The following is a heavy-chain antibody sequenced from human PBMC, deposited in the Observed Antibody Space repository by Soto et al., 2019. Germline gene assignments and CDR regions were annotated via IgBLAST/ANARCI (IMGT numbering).Heavy chain of an antibody. J-gene: IGHJ6*02. Sequence: SLRLSCAASGFTFSSFAMSWVRQAPGNGLEWVAAISYDEIDKKYASSVKGRFTVSRDNVKNTLSLQMNSLRPEDTAVYYCAKDSGYQLPDNYFYYGLDVWGQGTTVTVSS. D-gene: IGHD2-2*01. CDR3: AKDSGYQLPDNYFYYGLDV. CDR1: GFTFSSFA. CDR2: ISYDEIDK. V-gene: IGHV3-30*18.